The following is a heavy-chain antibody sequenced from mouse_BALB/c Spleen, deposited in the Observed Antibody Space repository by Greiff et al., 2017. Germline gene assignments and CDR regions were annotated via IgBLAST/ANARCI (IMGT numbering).Heavy chain of an antibody. V-gene: IGHV1-77*01. Sequence: QVQLQQSGPELVKPGASVKMSCKASGYTFTDYVISWVKQRTGQGLEWIGEIYPGSGSTYYNEKFKGKATLTADKSSNTAYMQLSSLTSEDSAVYFCARVYGSSYGWYFDVWGAGTTVTVSS. CDR3: ARVYGSSYGWYFDV. D-gene: IGHD1-1*01. J-gene: IGHJ1*01. CDR1: GYTFTDYV. CDR2: IYPGSGST.